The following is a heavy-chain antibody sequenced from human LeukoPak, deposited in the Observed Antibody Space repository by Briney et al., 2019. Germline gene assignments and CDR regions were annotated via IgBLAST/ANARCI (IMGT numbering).Heavy chain of an antibody. J-gene: IGHJ4*02. D-gene: IGHD3-10*01. CDR1: GGSISSSSYY. CDR3: ASNNVLLWFGELF. V-gene: IGHV4-39*01. Sequence: SETLSLTCTVSGGSISSSSYYWGWIRQPPGKGLEWIGSIYYSGSTYYNPSLKSRVTISVDTSKNQFSLKLSFVTAADTAVYYCASNNVLLWFGELFWGQGTLVTVSS. CDR2: IYYSGST.